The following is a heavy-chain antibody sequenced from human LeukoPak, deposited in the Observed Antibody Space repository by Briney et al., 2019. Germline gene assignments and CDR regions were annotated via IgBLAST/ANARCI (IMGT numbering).Heavy chain of an antibody. CDR2: IYYSGST. V-gene: IGHV4-39*07. Sequence: SETLSLTCTVSGGSISSSSYYWGWIRQPPGKGLEWIGSIYYSGSTYYNPSLKSRVTISVDTSKNQFSLKLSSVTAADTAVYYCARDQAAVANYFDYWGQGTLVTVSS. J-gene: IGHJ4*02. CDR3: ARDQAAVANYFDY. CDR1: GGSISSSSYY. D-gene: IGHD6-19*01.